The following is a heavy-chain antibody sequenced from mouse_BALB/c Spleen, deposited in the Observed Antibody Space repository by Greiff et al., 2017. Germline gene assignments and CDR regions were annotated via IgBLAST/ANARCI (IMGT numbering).Heavy chain of an antibody. Sequence: GQLQQSGAELAIPGASVKMSCKASGYTFTSYWMHWVKQRPGQGLEWIGYINPSTGYTEYNQKFKDKATLTADKSSSTAYMQLSSLTSEDSAVYYCANRYRFAYWGQGTLVTVSA. D-gene: IGHD2-14*01. CDR1: GYTFTSYW. V-gene: IGHV1-4*01. CDR2: INPSTGYT. CDR3: ANRYRFAY. J-gene: IGHJ3*01.